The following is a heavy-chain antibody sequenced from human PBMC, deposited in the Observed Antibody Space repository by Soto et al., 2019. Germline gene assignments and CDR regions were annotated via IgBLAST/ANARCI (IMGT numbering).Heavy chain of an antibody. Sequence: PSETLSLTCAVSGGSISNGGYSWSWLRQPPGKGLEWIGFVSHSGNTYCNPSLRSRVIISIDKSRNHFSLGLKSVTAADTAMYYCARTSYDILTGRLDAFDVWGQGTMVT. J-gene: IGHJ3*01. CDR2: VSHSGNT. D-gene: IGHD3-9*01. V-gene: IGHV4-30-2*01. CDR1: GGSISNGGYS. CDR3: ARTSYDILTGRLDAFDV.